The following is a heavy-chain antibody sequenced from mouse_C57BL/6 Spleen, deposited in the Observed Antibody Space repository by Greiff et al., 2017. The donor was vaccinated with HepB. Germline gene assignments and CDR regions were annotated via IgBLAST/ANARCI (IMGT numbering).Heavy chain of an antibody. V-gene: IGHV1-81*01. J-gene: IGHJ2*01. CDR2: IYPRSGNT. D-gene: IGHD2-2*01. Sequence: VQGVESGAELARPGASVKLSCKASGYTFTSYGISWVKQRTGQGLEWIGEIYPRSGNTYYNEKFKGKATLTADKSSSTAYMELRSLTSEDSAVYFCARTGSTMVTTRAYWGQGTTLTVSS. CDR3: ARTGSTMVTTRAY. CDR1: GYTFTSYG.